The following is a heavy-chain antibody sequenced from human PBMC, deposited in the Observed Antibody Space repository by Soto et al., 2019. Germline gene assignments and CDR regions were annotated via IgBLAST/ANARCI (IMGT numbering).Heavy chain of an antibody. Sequence: EVQLVESGGGLVKPGGSLRLSCAASGFTFSSYSMNWVRQAPGKGLEWVSFISAGSSNIYYADSVKGRFTISRDNAKNSLYLQMNRLRAEDTALYYCAIQYYYDSRAWGQGTLVTVSS. D-gene: IGHD3-22*01. CDR1: GFTFSSYS. J-gene: IGHJ5*02. CDR2: ISAGSSNI. V-gene: IGHV3-21*01. CDR3: AIQYYYDSRA.